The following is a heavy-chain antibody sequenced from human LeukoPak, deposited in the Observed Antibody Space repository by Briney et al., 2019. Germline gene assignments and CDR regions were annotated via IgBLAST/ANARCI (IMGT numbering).Heavy chain of an antibody. Sequence: PSETLSLTCSVSGDSIISYYWNWLRQSPGKGLEWIGNIHHFGRTEYNSSLRSRVTMFLGSSKNQFSLKLTSVTPTDTAVYYCARGLWTQPGLVPFNYWGQGILVTVSS. J-gene: IGHJ4*02. CDR2: IHHFGRT. CDR3: ARGLWTQPGLVPFNY. D-gene: IGHD5-18*01. CDR1: GDSIISYY. V-gene: IGHV4-59*01.